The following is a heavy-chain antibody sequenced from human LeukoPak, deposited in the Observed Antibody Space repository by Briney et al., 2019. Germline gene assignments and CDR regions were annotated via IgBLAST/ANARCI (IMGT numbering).Heavy chain of an antibody. D-gene: IGHD6-13*01. CDR3: AKKRIKIAAAGPFDY. J-gene: IGHJ4*02. CDR1: GFTFSSYW. CDR2: IKQDGSEK. V-gene: IGHV3-7*03. Sequence: GSLRLSCAASGFTFSSYWMSWVRQAPGKGLEWVANIKQDGSEKYYVDSVKGRFTISRDNSKNTLYLQMNSLRAEDTAVYYCAKKRIKIAAAGPFDYWGQGTLVTVSS.